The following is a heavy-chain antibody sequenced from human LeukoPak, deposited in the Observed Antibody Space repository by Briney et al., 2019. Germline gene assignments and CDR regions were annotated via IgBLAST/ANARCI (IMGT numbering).Heavy chain of an antibody. CDR1: GYTFTSYG. D-gene: IGHD6-13*01. CDR2: ISAYNGNT. Sequence: ASVKVSCKASGYTFTSYGISWVRQAPGQGLEWMGWISAYNGNTNYAQKLQGRVTMTTDTSTSTAYMELKSLRSDDTAVYYCARDGVAAAGLGTYYYCYYMDVWGKGTTVTVSS. CDR3: ARDGVAAAGLGTYYYCYYMDV. V-gene: IGHV1-18*01. J-gene: IGHJ6*03.